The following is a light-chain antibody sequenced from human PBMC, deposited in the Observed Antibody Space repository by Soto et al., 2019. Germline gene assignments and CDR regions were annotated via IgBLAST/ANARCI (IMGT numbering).Light chain of an antibody. CDR1: SSNVGSNS. Sequence: QSVLTQPPSASGTPGQRVTISCSGGSSNVGSNSVYWYQQLPGTAPKLLIYSNNQRPSGVPDRFSGSKSGTSASLAISGLRSEDEPDYYCAAWDDSLSGPVFGGGTKLTVL. V-gene: IGLV1-47*02. J-gene: IGLJ3*02. CDR3: AAWDDSLSGPV. CDR2: SNN.